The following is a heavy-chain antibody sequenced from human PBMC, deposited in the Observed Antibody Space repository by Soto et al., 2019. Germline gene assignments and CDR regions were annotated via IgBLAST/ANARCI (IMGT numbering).Heavy chain of an antibody. V-gene: IGHV4-31*02. D-gene: IGHD4-17*01. Sequence: TLSRTGIVSGGSASRGGYYWSWIHKLAGKGLVWIVYIYDSGRQYYNPTLKSRVTISADTSKKQFSLKLSSVTAADTAVYYWANLSGHYDHRIGAWGQGTPVTVSS. CDR3: ANLSGHYDHRIGA. CDR1: GGSASRGGYY. J-gene: IGHJ4*02. CDR2: IYDSGRQ.